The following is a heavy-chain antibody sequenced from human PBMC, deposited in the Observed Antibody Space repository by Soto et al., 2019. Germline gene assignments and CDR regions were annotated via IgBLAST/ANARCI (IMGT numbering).Heavy chain of an antibody. Sequence: QVQLVQSGAEVKKPGASVKVSCKASGYTFTSYDINWVRQATGQGLEWMVWMNPNSGNTGYAQKFQGRVTMTRNTSISTAYMELSSLRSEDTAVYYCARAHYYDSSGYYPNFDYWGQGTLVTVSS. J-gene: IGHJ4*02. CDR1: GYTFTSYD. CDR3: ARAHYYDSSGYYPNFDY. D-gene: IGHD3-22*01. V-gene: IGHV1-8*01. CDR2: MNPNSGNT.